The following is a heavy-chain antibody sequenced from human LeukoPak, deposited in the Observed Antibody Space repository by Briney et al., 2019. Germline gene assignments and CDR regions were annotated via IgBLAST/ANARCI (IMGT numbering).Heavy chain of an antibody. J-gene: IGHJ4*02. CDR1: GFTFSRYA. D-gene: IGHD6-19*01. CDR2: ISSSSSYI. V-gene: IGHV3-21*04. CDR3: AVAGYRNFDY. Sequence: GGSLRLSCAASGFTFSRYAMNWVRQTPGKGLEWVSSISSSSSYIYYADSVKGRFTISRDNSKNTLYLQMNSLRAEDTAVYYCAVAGYRNFDYWGQGTLVTVSS.